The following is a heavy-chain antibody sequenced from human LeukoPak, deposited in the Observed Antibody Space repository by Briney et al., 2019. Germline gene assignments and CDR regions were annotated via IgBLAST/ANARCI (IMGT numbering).Heavy chain of an antibody. Sequence: SETLSLTCTVSGGSISSYYWNWIRQPAGKGLEWIGRIYTSGSTNYNPSLKSRVTISVDKSKNQFSLKLSSVTAADTAVYYCARHPSYCSSTSCYDYWGQGTLVTVSS. V-gene: IGHV4-4*07. D-gene: IGHD2-2*01. J-gene: IGHJ4*02. CDR1: GGSISSYY. CDR3: ARHPSYCSSTSCYDY. CDR2: IYTSGST.